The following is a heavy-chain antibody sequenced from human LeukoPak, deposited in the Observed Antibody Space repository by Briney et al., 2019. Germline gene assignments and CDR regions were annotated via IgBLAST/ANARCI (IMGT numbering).Heavy chain of an antibody. CDR3: TRDLDYRGYSNFDH. J-gene: IGHJ4*02. CDR1: GFTFSSYE. V-gene: IGHV3-74*01. D-gene: IGHD4-23*01. Sequence: GGSLRLSCAASGFTFSSYEMNWVRQAPGKGLWWVSRIKSDGGDIIYADSVKGRFTISRDNAQNTLFLQMNSLRAEDTAVYYCTRDLDYRGYSNFDHWGQGTLVTVSS. CDR2: IKSDGGDI.